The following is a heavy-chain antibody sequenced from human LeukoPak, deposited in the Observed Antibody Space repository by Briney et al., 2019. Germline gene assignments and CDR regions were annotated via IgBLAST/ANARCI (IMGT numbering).Heavy chain of an antibody. CDR2: ISGGGDST. CDR3: VKGRGYATGWHSDF. V-gene: IGHV3-23*01. J-gene: IGHJ4*02. CDR1: GFTFSSYA. Sequence: QPGESLRLSCAASGFTFSSYAMSWVRQAPGKGLEWVSAISGGGDSTYYADSVKGRFAISRDNSKSALNLQMNNLRAEDTAVYYCVKGRGYATGWHSDFWGQGTLVTVSS. D-gene: IGHD6-19*01.